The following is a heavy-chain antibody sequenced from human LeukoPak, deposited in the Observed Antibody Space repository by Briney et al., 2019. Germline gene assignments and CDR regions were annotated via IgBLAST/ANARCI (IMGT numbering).Heavy chain of an antibody. J-gene: IGHJ4*02. Sequence: GGSLRLSCAASGFTFSDYYMSWTRQAPGKGLEWVSYISSSGSTIYYADSVKGRFTISRDNAKNSLYLQMNSLRAEDTAVYYCASVGATTSPYFLDYWGQGTLVTVSS. CDR3: ASVGATTSPYFLDY. V-gene: IGHV3-11*04. CDR1: GFTFSDYY. D-gene: IGHD1-26*01. CDR2: ISSSGSTI.